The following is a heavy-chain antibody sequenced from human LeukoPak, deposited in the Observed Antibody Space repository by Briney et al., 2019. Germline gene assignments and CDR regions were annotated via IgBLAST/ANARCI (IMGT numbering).Heavy chain of an antibody. CDR1: GFTFSDYG. CDR3: ARVRPYSSSPLY. CDR2: IHYGGNDK. D-gene: IGHD6-6*01. V-gene: IGHV3-30*02. J-gene: IGHJ4*02. Sequence: GGALRLSCAASGFTFSDYGMHWVRQAPGKGLEWVAFIHYGGNDKYYADAVKGRFTVSRDNSRNTLYLQMNSLRAEDTAVYYCARVRPYSSSPLYWGQGTLVTVSS.